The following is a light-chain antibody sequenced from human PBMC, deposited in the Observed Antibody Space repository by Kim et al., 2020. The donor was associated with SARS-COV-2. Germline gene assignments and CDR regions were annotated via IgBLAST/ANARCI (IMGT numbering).Light chain of an antibody. CDR3: HQYADSPPT. Sequence: SPGERAALSCRASQSISSIHVAWYQQKRGRAPRLIIYGISNRATDIPDRFSGSGAGTDFTLTISRLEPEDFAVYYCHQYADSPPTFGQGTKVDIK. CDR1: QSISSIH. J-gene: IGKJ1*01. V-gene: IGKV3-20*01. CDR2: GIS.